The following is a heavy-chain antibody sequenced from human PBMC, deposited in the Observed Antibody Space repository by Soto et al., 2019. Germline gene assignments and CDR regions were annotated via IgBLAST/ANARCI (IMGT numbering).Heavy chain of an antibody. Sequence: QLHLVQSGAVVKKPGASVTVSCSASGYPVTAYYMHWVRQAPGRGLEWMGGINPATGAAKYTQTFQGRGPMTRDTSTSTVFMELGGLTTEDTAGFYCARRGGVGVAGSAAFDMWGQGTLVTVSS. D-gene: IGHD3-3*01. J-gene: IGHJ3*02. CDR1: GYPVTAYY. CDR2: INPATGAA. CDR3: ARRGGVGVAGSAAFDM. V-gene: IGHV1-2*02.